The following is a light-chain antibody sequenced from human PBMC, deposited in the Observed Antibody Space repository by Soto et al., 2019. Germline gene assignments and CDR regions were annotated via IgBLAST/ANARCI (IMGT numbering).Light chain of an antibody. CDR2: LNSDGSH. J-gene: IGLJ3*02. Sequence: QLVLTQPPSASASLGASVKLTSTLSSGHNSYAIAWHQQQPEKGPRYLMKLNSDGSHSQGDGSPDRFSGSSSGAERYLTISRLQSEDEADYYCQTWSTDIRVFGGGTKLTVL. CDR1: SGHNSYA. CDR3: QTWSTDIRV. V-gene: IGLV4-69*01.